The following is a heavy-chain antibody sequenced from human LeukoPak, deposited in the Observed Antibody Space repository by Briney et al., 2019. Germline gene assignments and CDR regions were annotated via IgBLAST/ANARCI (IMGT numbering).Heavy chain of an antibody. J-gene: IGHJ6*04. D-gene: IGHD3-10*01. CDR3: AKDRKQWVRGVIMSGGMDV. CDR2: ISYDGSNK. CDR1: GFTFSSYG. V-gene: IGHV3-30*18. Sequence: GGSLRLSCAASGFTFSSYGMHWVRQAPGKGLEWVAVISYDGSNKYYADSVKGRFTISRDNSKNTLYLQMNSLRAEDTAVYYCAKDRKQWVRGVIMSGGMDVWGKGTTVTVSS.